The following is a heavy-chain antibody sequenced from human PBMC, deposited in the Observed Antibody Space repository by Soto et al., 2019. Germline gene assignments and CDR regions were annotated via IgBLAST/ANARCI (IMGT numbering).Heavy chain of an antibody. V-gene: IGHV1-46*01. D-gene: IGHD6-19*01. CDR3: AREVGSLVAVAVNWLDP. CDR2: INPSGGST. Sequence: AASVKVSCKASGYTFTSYYMHWVRQAPGQGLEWMGIINPSGGSTSYAQKFQGRVTMTRDTSTSTVYMELSSLRSEDTAVYYCAREVGSLVAVAVNWLDPWGKGTLVTVPS. J-gene: IGHJ5*02. CDR1: GYTFTSYY.